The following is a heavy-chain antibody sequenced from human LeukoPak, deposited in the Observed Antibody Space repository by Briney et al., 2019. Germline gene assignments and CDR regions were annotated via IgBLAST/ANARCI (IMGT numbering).Heavy chain of an antibody. V-gene: IGHV3-11*01. D-gene: IGHD6-6*01. J-gene: IGHJ4*02. Sequence: PGGSLRLSCAASGFTFSDYYMSWIHQARGKGLEWVSYISSSGNTRYYADSVKGRFTIPRDNAKNSLYLQMNSLRAEDTAVYYCARDVPKIPGLSARRGFNSDYWGQRTLVTVSS. CDR1: GFTFSDYY. CDR2: ISSSGNTR. CDR3: ARDVPKIPGLSARRGFNSDY.